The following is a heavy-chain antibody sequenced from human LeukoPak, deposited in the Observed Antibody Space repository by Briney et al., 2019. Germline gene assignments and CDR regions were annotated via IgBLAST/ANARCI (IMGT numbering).Heavy chain of an antibody. CDR1: GFSFSSYE. Sequence: GSLRLSCAASGFSFSSYEMNWVRQPPGKGLEWIGSIYYSGSTYYNPSLKSRVTISVDTSKNQFSLKLSSVTAADTAVYYCAKMSSSSWGQGTLVTVSS. D-gene: IGHD6-13*01. CDR2: IYYSGST. J-gene: IGHJ4*02. CDR3: AKMSSSS. V-gene: IGHV4-59*04.